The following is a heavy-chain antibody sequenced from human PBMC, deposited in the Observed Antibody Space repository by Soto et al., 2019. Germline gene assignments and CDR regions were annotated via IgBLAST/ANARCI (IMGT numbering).Heavy chain of an antibody. Sequence: EVQLLESGGNLVQPGGSLRLSCVASGFTFSNYVMSWVRQAPGQGLEWVSGISDSGDTTYTADFVEGRFTISRDNSKNTLYLQMSSLRAEDTAVYYCAKGWRVRGGQFDYWGQGTLVSVSS. CDR1: GFTFSNYV. J-gene: IGHJ4*02. D-gene: IGHD6-19*01. V-gene: IGHV3-23*01. CDR2: ISDSGDTT. CDR3: AKGWRVRGGQFDY.